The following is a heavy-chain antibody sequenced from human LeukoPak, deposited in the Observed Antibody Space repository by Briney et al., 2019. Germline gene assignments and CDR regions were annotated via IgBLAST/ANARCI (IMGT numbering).Heavy chain of an antibody. V-gene: IGHV3-48*01. D-gene: IGHD1-26*01. J-gene: IGHJ5*02. Sequence: GGSLRLSCAASGFSFGSYSMNWVRQAPGKGLEWVSYISYSSITIYYADSVRGRFTISRDNAKNSLYLQMNSLRAEDTAVYYCARDGGGSQQSKWFDPWGQGTLVTVSS. CDR2: ISYSSITI. CDR3: ARDGGGSQQSKWFDP. CDR1: GFSFGSYS.